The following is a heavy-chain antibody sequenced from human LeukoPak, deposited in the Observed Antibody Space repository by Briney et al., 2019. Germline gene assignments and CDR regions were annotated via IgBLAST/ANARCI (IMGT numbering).Heavy chain of an antibody. CDR2: ISSSSSYI. D-gene: IGHD3-10*01. V-gene: IGHV3-21*01. CDR1: GFTFSSYS. CDR3: ARDGGSGSYPNWFDP. Sequence: PGGSLRLSCAASGFTFSSYSMNWVRQAPGKGLEWVSSISSSSSYIYYADSVKGRFTIPRDNAKNSLYLQMNSLRAEDTAVYYCARDGGSGSYPNWFDPWGQGTLVTVSS. J-gene: IGHJ5*02.